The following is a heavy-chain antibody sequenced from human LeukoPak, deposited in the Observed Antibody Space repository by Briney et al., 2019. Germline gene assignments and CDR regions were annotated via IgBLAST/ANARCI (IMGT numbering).Heavy chain of an antibody. CDR2: IYHSGSI. D-gene: IGHD3-10*01. J-gene: IGHJ1*01. CDR3: ARPGRGSGSMARAEYFQH. Sequence: SETLSLTCTVSGYSISSGYYWGWIRQPPGKGLEWIGSIYHSGSIYYNPSLKSRVTISVDTSKNQFSLKLSSVTAADTAVYYCARPGRGSGSMARAEYFQHWGQGTLVTVSS. CDR1: GYSISSGYY. V-gene: IGHV4-38-2*02.